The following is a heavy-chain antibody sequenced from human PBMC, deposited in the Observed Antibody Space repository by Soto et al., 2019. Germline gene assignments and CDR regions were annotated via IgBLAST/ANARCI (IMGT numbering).Heavy chain of an antibody. D-gene: IGHD3-10*01. V-gene: IGHV1-18*03. J-gene: IGHJ6*02. Sequence: QIQLVQSGAEVKKPGASVKVSCKASGYTFTNYGISWVRQATGQGLEWMGWIIPPNGNTDYAQKVQGRVTMTTDTSTSTVYMEMRSRRCDDFVLYYCARDVTSVRGLTYYYYAMDVWGQGTTVTVSS. CDR3: ARDVTSVRGLTYYYYAMDV. CDR1: GYTFTNYG. CDR2: IIPPNGNT.